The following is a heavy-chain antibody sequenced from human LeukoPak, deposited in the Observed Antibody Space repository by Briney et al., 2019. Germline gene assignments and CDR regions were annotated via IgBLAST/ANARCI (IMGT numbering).Heavy chain of an antibody. V-gene: IGHV1-18*01. Sequence: GASVKVSCKAAGYTFTSYGINWVRQGPGQGLEWMGWISAYNSNTHYAQKLQGRVTMTTDTSTSTAYMEVRSLRSDDTAVYYCAREVGRGFDYWGQGTLLTVSS. CDR3: AREVGRGFDY. CDR1: GYTFTSYG. D-gene: IGHD1-26*01. CDR2: ISAYNSNT. J-gene: IGHJ4*02.